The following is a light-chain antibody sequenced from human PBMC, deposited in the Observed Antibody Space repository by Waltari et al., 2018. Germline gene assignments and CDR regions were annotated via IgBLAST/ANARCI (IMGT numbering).Light chain of an antibody. CDR1: QRVSTTF. CDR3: QQYDASPPMYT. J-gene: IGKJ2*01. Sequence: EIVLTQSPGTLSLSPGERATLSCRTSQRVSTTFLSWYQQKPGQAPRLLIYGAYNRATGIPDRFSGNGSGTDFTLTISRLEPEDFAVFYCQQYDASPPMYTFGQGTKLEIK. V-gene: IGKV3-20*01. CDR2: GAY.